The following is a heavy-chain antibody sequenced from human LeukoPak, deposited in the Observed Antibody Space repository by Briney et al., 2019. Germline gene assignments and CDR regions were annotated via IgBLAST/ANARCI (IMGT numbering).Heavy chain of an antibody. J-gene: IGHJ5*02. Sequence: GGSLRLSCAASGFTFSDYYMSWIRQAPGKGLEWVSYISTSGSTIYYADSVKGRFTISRDNAKNSLYLQMNSLRAEDTAVYYCARGPHITMVRGVLQNWFDPWGQGTLVTVSS. CDR1: GFTFSDYY. CDR3: ARGPHITMVRGVLQNWFDP. D-gene: IGHD3-10*01. CDR2: ISTSGSTI. V-gene: IGHV3-11*04.